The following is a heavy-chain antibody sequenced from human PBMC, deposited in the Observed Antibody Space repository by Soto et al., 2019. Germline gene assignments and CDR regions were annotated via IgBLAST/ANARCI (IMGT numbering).Heavy chain of an antibody. Sequence: GGSLRLSCAASGFTFSSYAMSWVRQAPGKGLEWVSAISGSGGSTYYADSVKGRFTISRDNSKNTLYLQMNSLRAEDTAVYYCAKSGVLRFLEWLFPFDYWGQGTLVTVSS. CDR3: AKSGVLRFLEWLFPFDY. J-gene: IGHJ4*02. V-gene: IGHV3-23*01. D-gene: IGHD3-3*01. CDR2: ISGSGGST. CDR1: GFTFSSYA.